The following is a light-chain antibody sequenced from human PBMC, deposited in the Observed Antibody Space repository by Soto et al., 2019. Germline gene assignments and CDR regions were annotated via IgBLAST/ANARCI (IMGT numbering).Light chain of an antibody. Sequence: DIQMTQSPSSLSASVGDRVTITCRASQGISSFVAWYQQKPGKVPRLLISGASTLHSGVPSRFSGSGSGTDFSLTINSLQPEDVATYYWQKYSSVITFGQGTRLEIK. CDR1: QGISSF. CDR3: QKYSSVIT. CDR2: GAS. V-gene: IGKV1-27*01. J-gene: IGKJ5*01.